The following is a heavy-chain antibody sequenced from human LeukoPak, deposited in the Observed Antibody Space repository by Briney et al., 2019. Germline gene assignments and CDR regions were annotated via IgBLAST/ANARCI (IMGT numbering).Heavy chain of an antibody. CDR3: ARHDFWSGFKGGDY. Sequence: GGPLRLSCAASGFTFSSYWMSWVRQAPGKGLEWVANIKQDGSEKYYVDSVKGRFTISRDNAKNSLYLQMNSLRAEDTAFYYCARHDFWSGFKGGDYWGQGTLVTVSS. CDR1: GFTFSSYW. J-gene: IGHJ4*02. V-gene: IGHV3-7*03. CDR2: IKQDGSEK. D-gene: IGHD3-3*01.